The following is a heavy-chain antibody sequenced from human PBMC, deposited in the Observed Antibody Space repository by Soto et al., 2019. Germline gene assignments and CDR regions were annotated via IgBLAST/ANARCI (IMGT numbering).Heavy chain of an antibody. CDR1: GFRFSDYA. Sequence: PGGSLRLSCAASGFRFSDYAMRWVRQAPGKGLEWVSAIGGGGVDTYYADSVRGRFTISRDNSRNTLYLQMNNLRAEDMAVYYCARDGIPYNGRHDGFDIWGPGTVVTVSS. CDR2: IGGGGVDT. CDR3: ARDGIPYNGRHDGFDI. V-gene: IGHV3-23*01. D-gene: IGHD1-26*01. J-gene: IGHJ3*02.